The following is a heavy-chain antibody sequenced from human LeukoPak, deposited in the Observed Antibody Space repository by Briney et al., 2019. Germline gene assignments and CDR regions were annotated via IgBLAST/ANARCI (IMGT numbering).Heavy chain of an antibody. CDR3: ARGRYDFWSDLQFHYYYYMDV. CDR1: GFTFSAYW. D-gene: IGHD3-3*01. J-gene: IGHJ6*03. CDR2: INQNGSET. Sequence: GGSLRLSCAASGFTFSAYWLTWVRQAPGKGLEWVANINQNGSETYYVDSVRGRFTISRDNAKNSLYLQMNSLRAEDTAVYYCARGRYDFWSDLQFHYYYYMDVWGKGTTVTVSS. V-gene: IGHV3-7*01.